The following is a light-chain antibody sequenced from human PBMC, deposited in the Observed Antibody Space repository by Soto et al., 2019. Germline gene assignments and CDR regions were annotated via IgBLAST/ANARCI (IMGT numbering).Light chain of an antibody. J-gene: IGLJ1*01. CDR3: HSYVSRLSGSEV. V-gene: IGLV1-40*01. Sequence: QSVLTQPPSVSGAPGQRVTISCTGSSSNIGAGYDVHWYQQLPGTAPKLLIYGNGNRPSGVPDRFSGSKSGTSASLAITGLQAEDEANYYCHSYVSRLSGSEVFGTGTKLTVL. CDR1: SSNIGAGYD. CDR2: GNG.